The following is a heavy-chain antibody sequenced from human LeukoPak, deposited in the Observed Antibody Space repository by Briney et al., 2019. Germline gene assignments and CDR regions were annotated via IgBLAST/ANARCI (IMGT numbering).Heavy chain of an antibody. CDR1: GFTFSDFW. CDR2: ISSSSSYI. D-gene: IGHD5-24*01. CDR3: ARSGEMATIKSYFDY. J-gene: IGHJ4*02. Sequence: GGSLRLSCAGSGFTFSDFWMTWVRQAPGKGLEWVSSISSSSSYIYYADSVKGRFTISRDNAKNSLYLQMNSLRAEDTAVYYCARSGEMATIKSYFDYWGQGTLVTVSS. V-gene: IGHV3-21*01.